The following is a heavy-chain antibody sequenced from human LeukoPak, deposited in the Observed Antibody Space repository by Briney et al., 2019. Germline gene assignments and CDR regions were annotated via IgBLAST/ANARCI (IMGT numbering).Heavy chain of an antibody. CDR1: GFTVSSNY. CDR3: ARDFDLCGGDCYWAYFDY. Sequence: GGSLRLSCAASGFTVSSNYMSWVRQAPGKGLEWVAVISYDGSNKYYADSVKGRFTISRDNSKNTLYLQMNSLRAEDTAVYYCARDFDLCGGDCYWAYFDYWGQGTLVTVSS. CDR2: ISYDGSNK. J-gene: IGHJ4*02. D-gene: IGHD2-21*01. V-gene: IGHV3-30-3*01.